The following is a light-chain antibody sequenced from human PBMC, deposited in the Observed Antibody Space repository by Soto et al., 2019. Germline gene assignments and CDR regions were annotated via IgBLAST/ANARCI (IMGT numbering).Light chain of an antibody. CDR2: DAS. CDR3: QKYGSSPPYS. J-gene: IGKJ2*03. V-gene: IGKV3-20*01. Sequence: EIVLTQSPATLSLSPGERATLSCRASQSVSSNYLAWYQQKPGQAPRLLIYDASTRATGIPDRFSGSGSGTDFTLTISRLEPEDFALYYCQKYGSSPPYSFGQGTKLEIK. CDR1: QSVSSNY.